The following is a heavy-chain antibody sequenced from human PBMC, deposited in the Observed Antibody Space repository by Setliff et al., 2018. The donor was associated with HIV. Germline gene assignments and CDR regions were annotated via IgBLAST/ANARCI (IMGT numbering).Heavy chain of an antibody. V-gene: IGHV3-33*06. CDR2: IWYDGSNK. CDR1: GFTFSSYG. D-gene: IGHD3-22*01. Sequence: GGSLRLSCAASGFTFSSYGMHWVRQAPGKGLEWVAVIWYDGSNKYYTDSVKGRFTISRDNSKNTLYLQMNSLRAEDTAVYYCAKPIVVDGDYFDYWGQGTLVTVSS. CDR3: AKPIVVDGDYFDY. J-gene: IGHJ4*02.